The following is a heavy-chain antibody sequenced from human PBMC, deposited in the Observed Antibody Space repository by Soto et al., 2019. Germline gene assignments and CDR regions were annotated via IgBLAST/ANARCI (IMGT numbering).Heavy chain of an antibody. CDR1: GYNFTGYY. Sequence: QVQLVQSGAEIKKPGASVKVSCKASGYNFTGYYIHWVRQAPGQGLEWMGWINPNSGGTKNAQKFQGRVTMTRDTSINTAYMELSRLRSDDTAIYYCARDSPSLATPFYSYGMDVWGQGTTVTVSS. V-gene: IGHV1-2*02. J-gene: IGHJ6*02. CDR3: ARDSPSLATPFYSYGMDV. CDR2: INPNSGGT. D-gene: IGHD6-6*01.